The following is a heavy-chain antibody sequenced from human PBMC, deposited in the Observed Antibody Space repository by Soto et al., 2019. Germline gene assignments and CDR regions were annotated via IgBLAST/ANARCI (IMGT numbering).Heavy chain of an antibody. CDR3: ARVGIVVVVAAYFDY. Sequence: QVQLRQWGAGLLKPSETLSLTCAVYGGSFSGYYWSWIRQPPGKGLEWIGEINHSGSTNYNPSLKSRVTISVDTSKNQFSLKLSSVTAADTAVYYCARVGIVVVVAAYFDYWGQGTLVTVSS. J-gene: IGHJ4*02. V-gene: IGHV4-34*01. CDR1: GGSFSGYY. D-gene: IGHD2-15*01. CDR2: INHSGST.